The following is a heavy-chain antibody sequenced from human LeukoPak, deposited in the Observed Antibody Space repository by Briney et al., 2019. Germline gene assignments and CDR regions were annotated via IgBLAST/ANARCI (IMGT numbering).Heavy chain of an antibody. CDR2: IKQDGSDK. CDR3: ARGHYCSSISCYPLFDS. Sequence: GGSLRLSCAVSGFTFSSHWMSWVRQAPGKGLEWVANIKQDGSDKYYVDSVKGRFTISRDNVKNSLYLQMNTLTAEDTAVYYCARGHYCSSISCYPLFDSWGQGTLVTVSS. V-gene: IGHV3-7*01. J-gene: IGHJ4*02. D-gene: IGHD2-2*01. CDR1: GFTFSSHW.